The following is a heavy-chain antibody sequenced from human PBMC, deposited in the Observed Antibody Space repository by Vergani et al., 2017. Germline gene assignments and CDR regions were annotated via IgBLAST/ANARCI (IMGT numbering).Heavy chain of an antibody. J-gene: IGHJ4*02. CDR2: ISYDGSNK. CDR1: GFTFSSYG. V-gene: IGHV3-30*03. Sequence: QVQLVESGGGVVQPGRSLRLSCAASGFTFSSYGMHWVRQAPGKGLEWVAVISYDGSNKYYADSVKGRFTISRDNSKNTLYLQMNSLRAEDTAVYYCARDLPTVTRGYYVDYWGQGTLVTVSS. D-gene: IGHD4-17*01. CDR3: ARDLPTVTRGYYVDY.